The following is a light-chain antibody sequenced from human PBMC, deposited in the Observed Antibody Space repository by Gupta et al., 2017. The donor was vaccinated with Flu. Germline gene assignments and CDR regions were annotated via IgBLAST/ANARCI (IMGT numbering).Light chain of an antibody. J-gene: IGKJ1*01. CDR2: EVS. CDR3: MQSIHLPRT. Sequence: ISCKSSKSLRHSDGKTYLYWYLQKPGQPPQLLIYEVSDRFSGVPVRFSGSGSGTDFTLKISGVEAEDVGVYYCMQSIHLPRTVGQGTKVEIK. V-gene: IGKV2D-29*01. CDR1: KSLRHSDGKTY.